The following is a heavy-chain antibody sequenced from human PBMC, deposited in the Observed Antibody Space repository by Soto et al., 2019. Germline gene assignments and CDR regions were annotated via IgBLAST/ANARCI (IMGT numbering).Heavy chain of an antibody. Sequence: LSLTCTVSGGSISSGGYYWSWIRQHPGKGLEWIGYIYYSGSTYYNPSLKSRVTISVDTSKNQFSLKLSSVTAADTAVYYCARRHYYDSSGYYSVDAFDIWGQGTMVTVSS. CDR1: GGSISSGGYY. CDR3: ARRHYYDSSGYYSVDAFDI. J-gene: IGHJ3*02. CDR2: IYYSGST. D-gene: IGHD3-22*01. V-gene: IGHV4-31*03.